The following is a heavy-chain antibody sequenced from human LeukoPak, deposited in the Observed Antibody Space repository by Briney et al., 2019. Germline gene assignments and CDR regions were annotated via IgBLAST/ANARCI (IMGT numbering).Heavy chain of an antibody. J-gene: IGHJ5*02. CDR3: ARDPGSGWWGGFDL. D-gene: IGHD6-19*01. CDR1: GFNFNHYW. CDR2: IKHDGSEK. Sequence: GGSLRLSCAASGFNFNHYWMTWVRQAPGKGLEWVANIKHDGSEKVYLDSMKGRFTISRDNSRDSLYLQMNSLRPEDTAVYCARDPGSGWWGGFDLWGQGTLVTVSS. V-gene: IGHV3-7*04.